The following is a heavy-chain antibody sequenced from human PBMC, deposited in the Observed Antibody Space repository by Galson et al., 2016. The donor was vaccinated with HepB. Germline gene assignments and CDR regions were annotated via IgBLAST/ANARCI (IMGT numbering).Heavy chain of an antibody. Sequence: SLRLSCAASGFAFSNYWMSWVRQAPGKGLEWVANIKQDGSAKYYVDTVKGRFTISRDNAKNSLYLQLNSLRAADTAVYYCARAGSPYYYSMDVWGQGTTVTVSS. J-gene: IGHJ6*02. V-gene: IGHV3-7*03. D-gene: IGHD3-10*01. CDR3: ARAGSPYYYSMDV. CDR2: IKQDGSAK. CDR1: GFAFSNYW.